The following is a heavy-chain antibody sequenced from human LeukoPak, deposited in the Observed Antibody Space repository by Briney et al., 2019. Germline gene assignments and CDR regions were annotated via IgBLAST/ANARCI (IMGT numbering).Heavy chain of an antibody. J-gene: IGHJ4*02. V-gene: IGHV3-20*04. CDR2: INWNGGST. CDR3: ARSGGSYTFDY. D-gene: IGHD1-26*01. Sequence: GGSLRLSCAASGFTFDDYGMSWVRQAPGKGLEWVSGINWNGGSTGYADSVRGRFTISRDNAKNSLYLQMNSLRAEDTALYYCARSGGSYTFDYWGQGTLVTVSS. CDR1: GFTFDDYG.